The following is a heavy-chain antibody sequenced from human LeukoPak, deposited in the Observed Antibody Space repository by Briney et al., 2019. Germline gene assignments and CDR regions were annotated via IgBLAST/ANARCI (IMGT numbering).Heavy chain of an antibody. D-gene: IGHD6-13*01. Sequence: GGSLRLSCAASGFAFSSYSMNWVRQAPGKGLEWVSYISSSGRTMYYADSVKGRFTISRDNAKNSLYLQMNSLRAEDTAVYYCAQQHLSTFDYWGQGTLVTVSS. CDR3: AQQHLSTFDY. CDR1: GFAFSSYS. J-gene: IGHJ4*02. V-gene: IGHV3-48*01. CDR2: ISSSGRTM.